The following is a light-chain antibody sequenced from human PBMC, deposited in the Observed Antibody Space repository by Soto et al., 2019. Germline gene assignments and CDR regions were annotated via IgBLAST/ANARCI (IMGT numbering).Light chain of an antibody. Sequence: DIQMTQSPSSLSASVEDRVIITCRASQSISNHLNWYQQKPGKAPKLLIFAASNLRRGVPSRFSGGGSGTHFTLTISSLQPEDSAIYYCQQYTSNVLTFGGGTKVDIK. V-gene: IGKV1-39*01. CDR3: QQYTSNVLT. CDR1: QSISNH. CDR2: AAS. J-gene: IGKJ4*01.